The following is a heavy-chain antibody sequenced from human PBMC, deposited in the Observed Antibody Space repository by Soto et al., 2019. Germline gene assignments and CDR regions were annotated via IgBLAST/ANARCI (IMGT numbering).Heavy chain of an antibody. CDR2: IKSKTDGGTT. J-gene: IGHJ1*01. D-gene: IGHD3-16*02. V-gene: IGHV3-15*01. CDR3: PSLYCGH. Sequence: PGGSLRLSCAASEFTFTYSWMSWVRQAPGKGLEWVGRIKSKTDGGTTDYAAPVKGRFTISRDESQNTLYLQMNSLKTEDTAVYYCPSLYCGHWGQGTLFTVSS. CDR1: EFTFTYSW.